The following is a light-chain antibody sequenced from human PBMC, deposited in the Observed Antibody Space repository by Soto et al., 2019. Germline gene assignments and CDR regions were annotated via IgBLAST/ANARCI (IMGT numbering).Light chain of an antibody. V-gene: IGKV1-9*01. J-gene: IGKJ1*01. CDR3: QQVNSYRT. CDR2: AAS. CDR1: QGISSF. Sequence: IQMTQSPSCLYASVGDRVTITCRASQGISSFLAWYQQKPGKAPKLLIYAASTLQSGVPSRFSGSGSGTEFTLTISRLQPEDFATYYCQQVNSYRTFGQGAKVDI.